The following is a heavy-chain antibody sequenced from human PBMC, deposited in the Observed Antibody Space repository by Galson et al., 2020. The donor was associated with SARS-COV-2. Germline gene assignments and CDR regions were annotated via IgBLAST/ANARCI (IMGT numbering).Heavy chain of an antibody. J-gene: IGHJ6*03. D-gene: IGHD3-10*01. CDR2: IYPGDSDT. CDR3: ARQGGAYYCGSGSYYTFDMDV. Sequence: GESLKISCKGSGYSFTSYWIGWVRQMPGKGLEWMGIIYPGDSDTRYSPSFQGQVTISADKSISTAYLQWSSLKASDTAMYYCARQGGAYYCGSGSYYTFDMDVWGKGTTVTVSS. V-gene: IGHV5-51*01. CDR1: GYSFTSYW.